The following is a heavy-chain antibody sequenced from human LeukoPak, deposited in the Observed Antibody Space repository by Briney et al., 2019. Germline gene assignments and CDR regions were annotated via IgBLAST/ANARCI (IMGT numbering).Heavy chain of an antibody. Sequence: AGSRRLSCAASGFTFSNAWMSWVRQAPGKGLEWVGRIKTKSDRRTTDYAAPVKGRFTISRDDSKNILYLIMNSLKTEDQAVYYCTTEVFEGAPDGTFDIWGQGTMVTVSS. CDR2: IKTKSDRRTT. D-gene: IGHD1-14*01. V-gene: IGHV3-15*01. J-gene: IGHJ3*02. CDR1: GFTFSNAW. CDR3: TTEVFEGAPDGTFDI.